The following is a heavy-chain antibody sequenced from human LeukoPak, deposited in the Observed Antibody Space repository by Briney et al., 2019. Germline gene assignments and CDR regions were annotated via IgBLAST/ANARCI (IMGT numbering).Heavy chain of an antibody. CDR3: ARGDYGDYEWGIY. V-gene: IGHV7-4-1*02. D-gene: IGHD4-17*01. CDR1: GYTFTDYG. J-gene: IGHJ4*02. CDR2: INTKTGNP. Sequence: ASVKVSCKSSGYTFTDYGMNWVRQAPGQGLEWMGWINTKTGNPTYAQGFTGRFVFSLDTSVTTAYLQISSLKAEDTAVYFCARGDYGDYEWGIYWGQGTLVTVSS.